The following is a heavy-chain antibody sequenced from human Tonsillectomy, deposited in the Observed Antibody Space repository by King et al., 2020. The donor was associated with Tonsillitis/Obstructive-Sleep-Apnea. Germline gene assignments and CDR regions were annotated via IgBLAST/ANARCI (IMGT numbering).Heavy chain of an antibody. J-gene: IGHJ5*02. CDR2: VYYSGRT. V-gene: IGHV4-39*02. Sequence: PLQESGPGLVKPSETLSLTCTVSGGSISSSSYFWAWIRQPPGKGLEWIGSVYYSGRTYYNPSLKSRVTISVDTSKNHFSLRLNSVTAADTAVYYCAGGTFKNTTTWFDPWGQGTLVTVSS. D-gene: IGHD1-1*01. CDR3: AGGTFKNTTTWFDP. CDR1: GGSISSSSYF.